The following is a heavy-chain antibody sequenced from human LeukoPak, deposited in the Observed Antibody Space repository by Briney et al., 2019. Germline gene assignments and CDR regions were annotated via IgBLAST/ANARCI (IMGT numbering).Heavy chain of an antibody. V-gene: IGHV1-3*01. CDR3: ANPRYDSSGYYYVD. CDR1: GYTFTDYT. CDR2: INGGSGNT. Sequence: ASVTVSCTASGYTFTDYTMHWLRQAPGQRLDWMGWINGGSGNTKYSPEFQGRVTITRDTSASTAYMELSSLRSEDTAVYYCANPRYDSSGYYYVDWGQGTLVTVSS. J-gene: IGHJ4*02. D-gene: IGHD3-22*01.